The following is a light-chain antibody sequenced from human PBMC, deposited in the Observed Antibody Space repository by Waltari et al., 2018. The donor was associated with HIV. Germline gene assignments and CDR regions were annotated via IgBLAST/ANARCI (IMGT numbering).Light chain of an antibody. Sequence: DIQMTQSPSSLSASVGDRVTLTCRTSKSVSRYLNWYQQKPGKPPKLVIYGASNLQAGVPSRFSGSGSGTDFTLTIISLQPEDFATYYCQQSYLTYTFGQGTKLQI. CDR1: KSVSRY. CDR3: QQSYLTYT. CDR2: GAS. V-gene: IGKV1-39*01. J-gene: IGKJ2*01.